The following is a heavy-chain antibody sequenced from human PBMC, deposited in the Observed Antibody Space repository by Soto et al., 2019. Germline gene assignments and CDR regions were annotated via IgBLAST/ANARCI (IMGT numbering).Heavy chain of an antibody. V-gene: IGHV3-23*01. J-gene: IGHJ4*02. D-gene: IGHD3-22*01. CDR3: AKNFRITMILVVTNLLDY. Sequence: PGGSLRLSCAASGFTFSSYAMSWVRQAPGKGLEWVSAISGSGGSTYYADSVKGRFTISRDNSKNTLYLQMNSLRAEDTAVYYCAKNFRITMILVVTNLLDYWGQGTLVTVSS. CDR1: GFTFSSYA. CDR2: ISGSGGST.